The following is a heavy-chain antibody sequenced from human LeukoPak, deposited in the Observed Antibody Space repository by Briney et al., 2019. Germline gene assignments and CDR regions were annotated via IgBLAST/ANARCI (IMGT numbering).Heavy chain of an antibody. J-gene: IGHJ3*02. CDR1: GGSISNYY. CDR3: ARDGAFDI. Sequence: SETLSLTCTVSGGSISNYYWSWIRQPPGKGLQWIGYIYSTGTTNHNPSLRSRVTISVDTSKNQFSLKLTSVTAADTAVYYCARDGAFDIWGQGTMVTVSS. CDR2: IYSTGTT. V-gene: IGHV4-59*01.